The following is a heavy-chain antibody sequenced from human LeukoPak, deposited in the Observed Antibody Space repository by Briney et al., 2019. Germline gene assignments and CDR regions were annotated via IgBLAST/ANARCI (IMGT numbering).Heavy chain of an antibody. CDR2: IKQDGNEK. CDR1: GFTFSYYW. Sequence: GGSLRLSCAASGFTFSYYWMSWIRQAPGKGLEWVANIKQDGNEKYYVDSVKGRFTISRDNAKNSLFLQMNSLRAEDTAVYYCARYVGMDVWGHGTTVTVSS. D-gene: IGHD2-8*01. CDR3: ARYVGMDV. J-gene: IGHJ6*02. V-gene: IGHV3-7*01.